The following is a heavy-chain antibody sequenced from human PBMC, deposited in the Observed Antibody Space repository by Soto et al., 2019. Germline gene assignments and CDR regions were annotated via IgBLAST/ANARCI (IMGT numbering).Heavy chain of an antibody. CDR1: GCTFISYD. Sequence: QVQLVQSGDEVKKPGASVKVSCKASGCTFISYDFNWVRQATGQGLEWMGWMNPNSGNTGYAQKCQARVTMTRNTSLSTADMELSSLRSDDTAGYYRARGQPGNWFDPCGQGTLVSVSS. V-gene: IGHV1-8*02. D-gene: IGHD2-2*01. CDR2: MNPNSGNT. J-gene: IGHJ5*02. CDR3: ARGQPGNWFDP.